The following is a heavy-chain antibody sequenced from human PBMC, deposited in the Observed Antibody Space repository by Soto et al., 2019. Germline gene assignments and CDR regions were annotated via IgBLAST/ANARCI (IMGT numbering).Heavy chain of an antibody. CDR2: SRGRASGYTI. Sequence: EVQLVESGGGLVQPGGSLRLSCAASGFTLSDYRMDWVRLAPGKGPEWVARSRGRASGYTIEYAASVEDRFTISRDDSKNSLYLQMNSLKIEDTAVYYCSRDIGRHSFDYWGQGTPVTVSS. CDR3: SRDIGRHSFDY. CDR1: GFTLSDYR. V-gene: IGHV3-72*01. D-gene: IGHD1-26*01. J-gene: IGHJ4*02.